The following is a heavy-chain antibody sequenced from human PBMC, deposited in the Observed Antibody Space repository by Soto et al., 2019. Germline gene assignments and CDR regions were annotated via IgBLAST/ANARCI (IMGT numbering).Heavy chain of an antibody. Sequence: ASVKVSFKASGYTFITYAMHWVRQAPGQRLEWMGWINGDNGNTKYSQKFQGRVTITRDTSASTAYMELSRLRSEDTAVYYCARRVVTATVDAFEIWGQGTMVTVSS. CDR3: ARRVVTATVDAFEI. D-gene: IGHD2-15*01. CDR1: GYTFITYA. CDR2: INGDNGNT. J-gene: IGHJ3*02. V-gene: IGHV1-3*01.